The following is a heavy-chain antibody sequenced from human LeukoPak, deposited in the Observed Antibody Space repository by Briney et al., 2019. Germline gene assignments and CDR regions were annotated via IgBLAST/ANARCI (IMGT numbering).Heavy chain of an antibody. CDR1: GGSISSGGYY. J-gene: IGHJ5*02. V-gene: IGHV4-31*03. D-gene: IGHD6-13*01. Sequence: PSQTLSLTCTVSGGSISSGGYYWSWIRQHPGKGLEWIGYIYYSGSAYYNPSLKSRVTISVDTSKNQFSLKLSSVTAADTAVYYCARDVRGIAAPNWFDPWGQGTLVTVSS. CDR3: ARDVRGIAAPNWFDP. CDR2: IYYSGSA.